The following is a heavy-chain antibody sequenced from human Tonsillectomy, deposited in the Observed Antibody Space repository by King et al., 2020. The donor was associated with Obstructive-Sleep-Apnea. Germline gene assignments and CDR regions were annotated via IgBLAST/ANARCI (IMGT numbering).Heavy chain of an antibody. J-gene: IGHJ4*02. D-gene: IGHD6-13*01. CDR3: AKALPAPGTPQDY. Sequence: VQLVESGGGVVQPGGSLRLSCAVSGFTFSNYGMHWVRQAPGKGLEWVAFIRYDGSNKYYADSVKGRFTISRDNSKNTLYLQMNSLRAEDTAVYYCAKALPAPGTPQDYWGQGPLVTVSS. CDR1: GFTFSNYG. CDR2: IRYDGSNK. V-gene: IGHV3-30*02.